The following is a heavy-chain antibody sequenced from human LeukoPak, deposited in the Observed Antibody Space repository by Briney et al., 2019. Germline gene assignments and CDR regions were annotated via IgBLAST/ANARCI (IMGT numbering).Heavy chain of an antibody. CDR1: GFTFSTYT. CDR2: SSSSSINI. D-gene: IGHD2-2*01. V-gene: IGHV3-21*01. CDR3: ARGYQLPEY. J-gene: IGHJ4*02. Sequence: PGGSLRLSCAASGFTFSTYTMNWVRQAPGKGLEWVSSSSSSSININYADSVKGRFTISRHNAMNSVHLQMNSLRVEDTAVYYCARGYQLPEYWGQGNLITVYS.